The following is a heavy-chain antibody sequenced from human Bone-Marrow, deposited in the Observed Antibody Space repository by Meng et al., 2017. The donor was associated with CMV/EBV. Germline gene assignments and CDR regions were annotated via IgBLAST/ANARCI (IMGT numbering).Heavy chain of an antibody. CDR3: AKVGKPYCSSTSCPLDY. CDR1: GFTFSRYG. D-gene: IGHD2-2*01. V-gene: IGHV3-30*02. CDR2: IRYDGSNK. J-gene: IGHJ4*02. Sequence: GGSLRLSCAASGFTFSRYGMHWVRQAPGKGLEWVAFIRYDGSNKYYADSVKGRFTISRDNSKNTLYLQMNSLRAEDTAVYYCAKVGKPYCSSTSCPLDYWGQGTLVTVSS.